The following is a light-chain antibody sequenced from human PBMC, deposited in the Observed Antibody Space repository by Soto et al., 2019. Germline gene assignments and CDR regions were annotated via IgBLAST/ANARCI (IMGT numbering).Light chain of an antibody. CDR3: QQSSNWPPEIT. CDR1: QSVPRH. V-gene: IGKV3-11*01. Sequence: EIVLTQSPASLSLSPGERATVSCRASQSVPRHLAWYQQRPGLPPRLLVYDASSRATGVPDRFSGSGSGTDFILTISSLEPEDFAVYYCQQSSNWPPEITFGQGTRLEIK. CDR2: DAS. J-gene: IGKJ5*01.